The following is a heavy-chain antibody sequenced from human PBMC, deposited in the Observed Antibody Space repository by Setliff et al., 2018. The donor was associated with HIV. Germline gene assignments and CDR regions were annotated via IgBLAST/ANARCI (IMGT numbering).Heavy chain of an antibody. CDR2: ISSISSYI. CDR3: ARIGNLWSGYYPYYYYYYMDV. CDR1: GFTFSTYS. Sequence: PGGSLRLSCAASGFTFSTYSMNWVRQAPGKGLEWASSISSISSYIYYADSVKGRFTISRDNAKNSLYLQMNSLRAEDTAVYYCARIGNLWSGYYPYYYYYYMDVWGKGTTVTVSS. D-gene: IGHD3-3*01. V-gene: IGHV3-21*01. J-gene: IGHJ6*03.